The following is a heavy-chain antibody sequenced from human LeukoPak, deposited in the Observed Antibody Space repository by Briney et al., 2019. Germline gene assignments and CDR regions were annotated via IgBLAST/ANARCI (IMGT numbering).Heavy chain of an antibody. D-gene: IGHD6-19*01. V-gene: IGHV4-4*07. J-gene: IGHJ5*02. Sequence: SETLSRNGTVSGGSISNYYWTWLGQPAGKGLEWVGSIYTSGRSNYNPSLRTRVTMSVDTSKNQFYLKFSSVTAADTAVYYCARQAAVAGKVMVSWFDPWGQGTLVTVSS. CDR1: GGSISNYY. CDR2: IYTSGRS. CDR3: ARQAAVAGKVMVSWFDP.